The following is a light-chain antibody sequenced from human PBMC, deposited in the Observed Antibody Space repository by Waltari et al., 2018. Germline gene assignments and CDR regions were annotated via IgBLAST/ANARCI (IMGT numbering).Light chain of an antibody. J-gene: IGKJ1*01. Sequence: ELVMTQSPATLAVSPGGRATLSRRARQSVSSNLAWYQQKPGQAPRLLIYGASTRATGIPARFGGGGSGTEFTLTISSLQSEDFAVYYCQQYNNWPPWTFGQGTKVESK. CDR2: GAS. V-gene: IGKV3-15*01. CDR1: QSVSSN. CDR3: QQYNNWPPWT.